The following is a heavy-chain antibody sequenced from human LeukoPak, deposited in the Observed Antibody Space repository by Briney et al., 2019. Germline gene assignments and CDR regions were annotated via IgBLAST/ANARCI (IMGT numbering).Heavy chain of an antibody. CDR2: INHSGST. Sequence: SETLSLTCAVYGGSFSDYYWSWIRQSPGKGLEWIGEINHSGSTYYNPSLKSRVTITLDTSKSQFSLKLTSVTAADTAVYYCARKQGGQLVNTRRWFDPWGQGTLVTVSS. D-gene: IGHD6-13*01. V-gene: IGHV4-34*01. CDR1: GGSFSDYY. J-gene: IGHJ5*02. CDR3: ARKQGGQLVNTRRWFDP.